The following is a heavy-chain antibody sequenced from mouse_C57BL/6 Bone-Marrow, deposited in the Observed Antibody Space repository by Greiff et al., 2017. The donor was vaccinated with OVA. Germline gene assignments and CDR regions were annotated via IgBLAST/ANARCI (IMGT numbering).Heavy chain of an antibody. CDR3: ESTYAY. J-gene: IGHJ3*01. CDR2: ICPRGGNT. D-gene: IGHD5-1*01. V-gene: IGHV1-81*01. CDR1: GYTFTSYG. Sequence: VQLVESGADLVRPGASVKLSCTASGYTFTSYGMSWVKQRTEQSLEWIGEICPRGGNTYYNENVKGRATLAADKSSSTAYVELRSLTSEDSAVYFCESTYAYWGQGTLVTVSA.